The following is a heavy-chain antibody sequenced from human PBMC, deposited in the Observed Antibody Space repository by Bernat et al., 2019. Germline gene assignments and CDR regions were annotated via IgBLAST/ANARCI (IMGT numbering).Heavy chain of an antibody. J-gene: IGHJ4*02. CDR1: GFTVTNNY. CDR3: ARDRGGCLGY. Sequence: EVQLVESGGGLIQPGGSLRLSCAASGFTVTNNYMSWVRQAPGKGLEWLSGIYSGGSTYYADSVKGRFTISRDSSKNTLYLQMNSLRVDDTAVYYCARDRGGCLGYWGQGTLVTVSS. D-gene: IGHD2-15*01. CDR2: IYSGGST. V-gene: IGHV3-53*01.